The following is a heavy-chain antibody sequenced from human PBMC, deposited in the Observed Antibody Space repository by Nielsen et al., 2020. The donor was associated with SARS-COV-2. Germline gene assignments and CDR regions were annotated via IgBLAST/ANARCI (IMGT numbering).Heavy chain of an antibody. J-gene: IGHJ6*03. CDR3: ARNVPVGGYYYYYMDV. D-gene: IGHD3-16*01. CDR1: GGTFSSYA. V-gene: IGHV1-69*13. CDR2: IIPIFGTA. Sequence: VKVSCKASGGTFSSYAISWVRQAPGQGLEWMGGIIPIFGTANYAQKFQGRVTITADESTSTAYMELSSLRSEDTAVYYCARNVPVGGYYYYYMDVWGKGTTVTVSS.